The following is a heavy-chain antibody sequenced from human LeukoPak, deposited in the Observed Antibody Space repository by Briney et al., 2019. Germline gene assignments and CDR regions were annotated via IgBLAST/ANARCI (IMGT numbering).Heavy chain of an antibody. D-gene: IGHD7-27*01. J-gene: IGHJ3*02. V-gene: IGHV3-30*02. CDR3: AAAELGDAFDI. CDR2: IRSDESNK. CDR1: GFSFSNYG. Sequence: PGGSLRLSCAASGFSFSNYGMHWVRQAPGKGLEWVAFIRSDESNKYYADSVKGRFTISRDNSKSTLHLQMNSLRAEDTAVYYCAAAELGDAFDIWGQGTMVTVSS.